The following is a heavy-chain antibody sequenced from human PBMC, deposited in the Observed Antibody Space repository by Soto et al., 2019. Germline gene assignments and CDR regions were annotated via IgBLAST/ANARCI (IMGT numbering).Heavy chain of an antibody. CDR1: GFTFNKYA. J-gene: IGHJ4*02. Sequence: EVQLLESGGGLVQPGGSLKLSCAASGFTFNKYAMSWVRQAPGKGPEWVSGIVGSGGATYYADSVKGRFTISRDNSQNTLYLQMDSLRAEDTALYFCAKDGEESPSRGTFRGSIWGGAENFRPNERMSYFHCWGQGTPVTVSS. D-gene: IGHD2-21*01. CDR2: IVGSGGAT. V-gene: IGHV3-23*01. CDR3: AKDGEESPSRGTFRGSIWGGAENFRPNERMSYFHC.